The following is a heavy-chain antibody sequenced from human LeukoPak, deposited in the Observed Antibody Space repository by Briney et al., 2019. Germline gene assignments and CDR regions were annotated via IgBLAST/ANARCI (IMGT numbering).Heavy chain of an antibody. D-gene: IGHD6-19*01. CDR3: ARALIAVAGSLSDP. CDR2: ISGYTGDT. J-gene: IGHJ5*02. CDR1: GYTFTNFG. V-gene: IGHV1-18*01. Sequence: ASVKVSCKTSGYTFTNFGLTWVRQAPGQGLEWMGWISGYTGDTKYARTVQGRVTLATDTSTSTAYMELRSLRSDDTAVYYCARALIAVAGSLSDPWGQRTLVTVSS.